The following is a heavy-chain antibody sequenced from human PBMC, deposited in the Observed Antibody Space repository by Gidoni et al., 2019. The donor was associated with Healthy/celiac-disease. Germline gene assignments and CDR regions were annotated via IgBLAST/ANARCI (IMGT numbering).Heavy chain of an antibody. CDR1: GYSFTSYW. CDR3: ASQPGAGVDY. V-gene: IGHV5-10-1*01. J-gene: IGHJ4*02. CDR2: IDPSDAYT. Sequence: EVQLVQSGAEVKKPGESLRISCKCSGYSFTSYWISWVRQMPGKGLEWMGRIDPSDAYTNYSPSFKGHVTISADKSISTAYLQWSSLKASDTAMYYCASQPGAGVDYWGQGTLVTVSS. D-gene: IGHD7-27*01.